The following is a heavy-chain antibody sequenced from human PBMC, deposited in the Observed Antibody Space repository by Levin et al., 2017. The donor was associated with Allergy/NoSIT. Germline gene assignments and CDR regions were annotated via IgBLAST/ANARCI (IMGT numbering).Heavy chain of an antibody. CDR2: IDWDDAK. J-gene: IGHJ4*02. CDR3: ARMRDSNYAYFDY. CDR1: ARTTNGVR. Sequence: ARTTNGVRVSGIRQPPGKALEWLARIDWDDAKFYSTSLKTRLTISKDTSKNQVVLTMTNMDPVDTATYYCARMRDSNYAYFDYWGQGTLFTVSS. V-gene: IGHV2-70*04. D-gene: IGHD4-11*01.